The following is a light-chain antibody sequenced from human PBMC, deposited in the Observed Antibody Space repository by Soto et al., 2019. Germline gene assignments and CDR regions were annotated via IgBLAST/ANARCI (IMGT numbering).Light chain of an antibody. CDR3: QQYYSYPLF. CDR1: QGISSY. CDR2: AAS. J-gene: IGKJ2*01. V-gene: IGKV1-8*01. Sequence: AIRMTQSPSSLSASTGDRVTITCRASQGISSYLAWYQQKPGKAPKLLIYAASTLQSGVPSRFCGSGSGTDFTLTISCLQSEDFATYYCQQYYSYPLFFGQGTKLEIK.